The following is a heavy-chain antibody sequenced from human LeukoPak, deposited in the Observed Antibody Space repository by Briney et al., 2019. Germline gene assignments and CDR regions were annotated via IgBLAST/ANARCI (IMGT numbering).Heavy chain of an antibody. CDR1: GFTFSDYY. J-gene: IGHJ3*02. CDR3: EKDPLSPYYYDSSGQGLDAFDI. V-gene: IGHV3-11*04. D-gene: IGHD3-22*01. Sequence: GGSLRLSCAASGFTFSDYYMSWIRQAPGKGLEWVSYISSSGSTIYYADSVKGRFTISRDNAKNSLYLQMNSLGAEDTAVYYCEKDPLSPYYYDSSGQGLDAFDIWGQGTMVTVSS. CDR2: ISSSGSTI.